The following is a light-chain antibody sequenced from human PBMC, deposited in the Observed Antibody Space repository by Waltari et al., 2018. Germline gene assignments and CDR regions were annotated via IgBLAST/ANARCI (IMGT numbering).Light chain of an antibody. V-gene: IGKV1-39*01. CDR2: AAS. J-gene: IGKJ2*01. CDR3: QQSYGSPQT. Sequence: DIQMTQSPSSLSASVGDRVSITCRASQTINIFLNWYQQKPGKAPKLLIHAASSLQSGVPSSFSGSGSGTDCTLTINTLQPEDFATYYCQQSYGSPQTFGQGTELEI. CDR1: QTINIF.